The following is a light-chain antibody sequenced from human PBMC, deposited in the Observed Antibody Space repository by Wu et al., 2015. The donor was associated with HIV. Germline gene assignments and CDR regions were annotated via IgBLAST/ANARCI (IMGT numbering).Light chain of an antibody. CDR2: AAS. Sequence: EIVLTQSPGTLSLSPGERATLSCGASQSVSSYLAWHQQKPGQAPRLLIYAASSRATGIPDRFSGSGSGTDFTLTISRLEPEDFAVYYCQQYDGSPRTFGQGTKVEMK. V-gene: IGKV3-20*01. J-gene: IGKJ1*01. CDR1: QSVSSY. CDR3: QQYDGSPRT.